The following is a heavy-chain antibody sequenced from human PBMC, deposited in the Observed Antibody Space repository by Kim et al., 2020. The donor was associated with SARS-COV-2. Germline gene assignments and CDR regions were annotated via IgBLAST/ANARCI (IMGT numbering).Heavy chain of an antibody. D-gene: IGHD1-26*01. CDR1: GLTFSHYG. J-gene: IGHJ4*02. CDR3: ASNFKEAQGDY. Sequence: GGSLRLSCEAFGLTFSHYGMHWVRQAPGKGLEWVASIWYDGSRTYYADSVRGRFTISRDNFKNTLYVQMDSLRVDDTGTYYCASNFKEAQGDYWGQGALLTVSS. V-gene: IGHV3-33*01. CDR2: IWYDGSRT.